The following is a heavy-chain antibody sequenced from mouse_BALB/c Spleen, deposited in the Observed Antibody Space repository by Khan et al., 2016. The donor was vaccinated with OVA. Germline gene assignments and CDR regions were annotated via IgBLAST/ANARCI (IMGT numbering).Heavy chain of an antibody. CDR2: MWIGGST. D-gene: IGHD3-3*01. Sequence: VELHPSFPFLFSPSHILSITCTVSGFSLSRYSVHWVRQPPGKGLEWLGIMWIGGSTDYNSALKSRLSISKDNSKSQVFLKMNSLQTDDTAMYYCARNRDGGSYWYFDVWGAGTTVTVSS. V-gene: IGHV2-6-4*01. CDR1: GFSLSRYS. CDR3: ARNRDGGSYWYFDV. J-gene: IGHJ1*01.